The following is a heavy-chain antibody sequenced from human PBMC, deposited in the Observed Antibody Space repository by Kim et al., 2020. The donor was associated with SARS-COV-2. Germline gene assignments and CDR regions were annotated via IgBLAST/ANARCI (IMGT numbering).Heavy chain of an antibody. CDR3: AKDRPHYYGSGSYYGYFDY. CDR2: ISYDGSNK. J-gene: IGHJ4*02. CDR1: GFTFSSYG. D-gene: IGHD3-10*01. V-gene: IGHV3-30*18. Sequence: GGSLRLSCAASGFTFSSYGMHWVRQAPGKGLEWVAVISYDGSNKYYADSVKGRFTISRDNSKNTLYLQMNSLRAEDTAVYYCAKDRPHYYGSGSYYGYFDYWGQGTLVTVSS.